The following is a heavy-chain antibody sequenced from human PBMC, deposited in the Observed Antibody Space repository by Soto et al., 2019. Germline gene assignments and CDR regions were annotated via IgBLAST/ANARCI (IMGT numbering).Heavy chain of an antibody. J-gene: IGHJ3*02. CDR2: ISGSGGST. CDR1: GFTFSSYA. D-gene: IGHD6-19*01. Sequence: EVQLLESGGGLVQPGGSLRLSCAASGFTFSSYAMSWVRQAPGKGLEWVSAISGSGGSTYYADSVKGRFTISRDNSKNTLYLQMNSLRAEDTAVYDCAKDPIAVAGAGGRGDAFDIWGQGTMVTVSS. V-gene: IGHV3-23*01. CDR3: AKDPIAVAGAGGRGDAFDI.